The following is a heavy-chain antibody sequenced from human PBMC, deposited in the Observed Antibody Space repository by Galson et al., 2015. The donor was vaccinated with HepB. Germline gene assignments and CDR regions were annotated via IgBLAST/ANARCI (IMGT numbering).Heavy chain of an antibody. CDR1: GFTFSRYA. D-gene: IGHD3-10*01. CDR2: ITSNGGST. CDR3: AKDARYYLYYFDF. V-gene: IGHV3-23*01. J-gene: IGHJ4*02. Sequence: SLRLSCAASGFTFSRYAMSWVHQVPGKGLEWISTITSNGGSTYYPDSVKGRFTISRDNSNNTLYLHMNSLKAEDTAVYYCAKDARYYLYYFDFWGQGTLVTVSS.